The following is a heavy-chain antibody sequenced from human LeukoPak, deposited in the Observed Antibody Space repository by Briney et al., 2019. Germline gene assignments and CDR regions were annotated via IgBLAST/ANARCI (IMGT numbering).Heavy chain of an antibody. J-gene: IGHJ4*02. CDR2: INPSGGST. CDR1: GYTFTSYD. D-gene: IGHD6-6*01. CDR3: ARLRSSFDY. Sequence: ASVKVSCKASGYTFTSYDINWVRQAPGQGLEWMGIINPSGGSTSYAQKFQGRVTMTRDTSTSTVYMELSSLRSEDTAVYYCARLRSSFDYWGQGTLVTVSS. V-gene: IGHV1-46*01.